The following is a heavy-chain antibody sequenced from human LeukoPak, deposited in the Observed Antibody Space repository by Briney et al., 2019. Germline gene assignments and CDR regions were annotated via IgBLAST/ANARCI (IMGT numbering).Heavy chain of an antibody. CDR3: AKGGGYEAQYYYYYLDV. V-gene: IGHV3-30*18. Sequence: GGSLRLSCAASGFTFSSYGMHWVRQAPGKGLEWVAVISYDGSNKYYADSVKGRFTISRDNSKNTLYLQMNSLRAEGTAVYYCAKGGGYEAQYYYYYLDVWGKGTTVTISS. CDR2: ISYDGSNK. J-gene: IGHJ6*03. D-gene: IGHD5-12*01. CDR1: GFTFSSYG.